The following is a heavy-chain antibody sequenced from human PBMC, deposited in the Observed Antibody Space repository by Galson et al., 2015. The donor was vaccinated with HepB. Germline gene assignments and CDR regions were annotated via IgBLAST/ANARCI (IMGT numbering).Heavy chain of an antibody. J-gene: IGHJ5*02. Sequence: SLRLSCAASGSTFSSYGMHWVRQAPGKGLEWVAVIWYDGSNKYYADSVKGRFTISRDNSKNTLYLQMNSLRAEDTAVYYCAREIFLSAARWFDPWGQGTLVTVSS. D-gene: IGHD6-6*01. CDR2: IWYDGSNK. CDR3: AREIFLSAARWFDP. V-gene: IGHV3-33*01. CDR1: GSTFSSYG.